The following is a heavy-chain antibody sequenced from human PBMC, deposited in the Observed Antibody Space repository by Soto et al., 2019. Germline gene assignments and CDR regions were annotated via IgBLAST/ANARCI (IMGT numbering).Heavy chain of an antibody. V-gene: IGHV4-59*11. D-gene: IGHD4-17*01. CDR1: GDSIRNPY. CDR2: IYRGGST. J-gene: IGHJ6*03. CDR3: ARTLDYGHMDV. Sequence: SETLSLTCSVSGDSIRNPYWSWIRQPLGKGLEWIGYIYRGGSTKYNPSLKRRLTMSADTSKNQFSLKLTSVTAADTVVYYCARTLDYGHMDVWGNGTSVTVSS.